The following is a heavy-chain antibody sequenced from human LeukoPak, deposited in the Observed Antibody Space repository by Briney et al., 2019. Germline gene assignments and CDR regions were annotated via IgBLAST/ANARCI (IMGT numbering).Heavy chain of an antibody. V-gene: IGHV3-11*05. D-gene: IGHD1-1*01. J-gene: IGHJ4*02. CDR2: ISPSSADI. CDR1: GFTFSDYY. Sequence: GGSPRLSCVASGFTFSDYYMTWIRQAPGKRLEWVSYISPSSADIQYVDSVKGRFTISRDNSKNTLYLQMNSLRAEDTAVYYCAKDLPWVNGKSFDYWGQGTLLTVSS. CDR3: AKDLPWVNGKSFDY.